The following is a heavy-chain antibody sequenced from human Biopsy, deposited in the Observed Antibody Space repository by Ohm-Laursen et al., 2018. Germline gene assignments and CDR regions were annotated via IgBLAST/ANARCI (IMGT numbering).Heavy chain of an antibody. Sequence: GASVKASCKTSGYTFSNYYLHWVRQAPGQAFEWMGLINPASGSTNLAQKFQGRVTMTRDTSTSTVYMQLSSLKSEDTAVYFCARGEGVIDWGQGTLVTVSS. CDR3: ARGEGVID. CDR1: GYTFSNYY. CDR2: INPASGST. D-gene: IGHD2-21*01. J-gene: IGHJ4*02. V-gene: IGHV1-46*01.